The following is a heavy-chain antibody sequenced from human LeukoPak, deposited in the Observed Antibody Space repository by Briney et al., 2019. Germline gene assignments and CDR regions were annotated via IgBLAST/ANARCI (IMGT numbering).Heavy chain of an antibody. CDR3: AKSRASSGVAPAGYDY. D-gene: IGHD6-13*01. V-gene: IGHV3-23*01. CDR2: ISGSGGST. J-gene: IGHJ4*02. CDR1: GFTFSSYS. Sequence: GGSLRLSCAASGFTFSSYSMTWVRQAPGQGLEWVSSISGSGGSTYHADSVKGRFTISRDISKNTLYLQMNSLRAEDTAAYYCAKSRASSGVAPAGYDYWGQGTLVTVPS.